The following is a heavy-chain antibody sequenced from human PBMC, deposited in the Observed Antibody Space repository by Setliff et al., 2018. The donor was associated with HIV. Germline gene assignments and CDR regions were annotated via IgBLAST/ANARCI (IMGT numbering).Heavy chain of an antibody. D-gene: IGHD5-18*01. V-gene: IGHV4-39*07. CDR1: GFSFRNSFYN. Sequence: SETLSLTCNVSGFSFRNSFYNWGWIRQPPGKGLEWIGTIYYSGTTYYNPSLKSRVTISVDTSKNQFSLKLSSVTAADTAVYYCARGSSYGPGDYWGQGTLVTVSS. CDR3: ARGSSYGPGDY. CDR2: IYYSGTT. J-gene: IGHJ4*02.